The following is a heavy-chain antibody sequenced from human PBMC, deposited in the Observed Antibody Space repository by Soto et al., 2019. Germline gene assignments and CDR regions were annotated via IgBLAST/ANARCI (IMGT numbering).Heavy chain of an antibody. J-gene: IGHJ6*02. CDR1: GDSVSSNSAA. D-gene: IGHD2-15*01. V-gene: IGHV6-1*01. CDR3: ARMVVGRVIWSAPNYYYGMDV. Sequence: PSQTLSLTCVISGDSVSSNSAAWNWIRQSPSRGLEWLGRTYYRSKWYNDYAVSVKSRITINPDTSKNQFSLQLNSVTPEDTAVYYCARMVVGRVIWSAPNYYYGMDVWGQGTTVTVSS. CDR2: TYYRSKWYN.